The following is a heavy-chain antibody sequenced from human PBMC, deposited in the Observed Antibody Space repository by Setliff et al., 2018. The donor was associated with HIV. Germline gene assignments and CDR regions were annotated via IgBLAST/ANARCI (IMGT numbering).Heavy chain of an antibody. V-gene: IGHV5-51*01. CDR3: ARVRSYDTSGYYPNWFDP. CDR1: GYSFTNYW. Sequence: PGESLKISCKGPGYSFTNYWIAWVRQMPGKGLDWMGIVHPGNSATRYSPSFHGQVTFSVDKSMNTAYLQWRSLKASDTAIYYCARVRSYDTSGYYPNWFDPWGQGTLVTVSS. J-gene: IGHJ5*02. D-gene: IGHD3-22*01. CDR2: VHPGNSAT.